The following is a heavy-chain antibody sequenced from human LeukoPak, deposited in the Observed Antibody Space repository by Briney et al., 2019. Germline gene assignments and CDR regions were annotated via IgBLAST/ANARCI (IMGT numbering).Heavy chain of an antibody. CDR3: ARDASGRGVINDAFDI. CDR2: IRYDGSNK. CDR1: GFTFSSYG. D-gene: IGHD3-10*01. J-gene: IGHJ3*02. V-gene: IGHV3-30*02. Sequence: GGSLRLSCAASGFTFSSYGMHWVRQAPGKGLEWVAFIRYDGSNKYYADSVKGRFTISRDNSKNTLYLQMNSLRAEDTAVYYCARDASGRGVINDAFDIWGQGTMVTVSS.